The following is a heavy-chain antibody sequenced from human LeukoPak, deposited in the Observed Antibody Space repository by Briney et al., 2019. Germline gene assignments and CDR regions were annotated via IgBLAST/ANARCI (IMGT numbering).Heavy chain of an antibody. CDR2: IDPNDGGT. Sequence: ASVKVSCKASGYIFTGHFIQWVRQAPGQGPEWMGRIDPNDGGTNYAQKVQGRVTMTRDTSISTAYMKLSSLRSDDTAVYYCARGSDSGTPRWFDPWGQGTLVTV. D-gene: IGHD1-26*01. CDR3: ARGSDSGTPRWFDP. J-gene: IGHJ5*02. V-gene: IGHV1-2*06. CDR1: GYIFTGHF.